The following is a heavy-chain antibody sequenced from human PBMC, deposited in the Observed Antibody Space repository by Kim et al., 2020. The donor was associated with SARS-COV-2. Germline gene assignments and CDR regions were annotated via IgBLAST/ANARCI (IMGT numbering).Heavy chain of an antibody. V-gene: IGHV1-18*01. D-gene: IGHD2-8*01. J-gene: IGHJ2*01. CDR2: ISPYNGDT. CDR3: ARAPSSGSPLIYWYLDL. CDR1: GYTFIKFG. Sequence: ASVKVSCKASGYTFIKFGISWVRQAPGQGLEWMAWISPYNGDTKYIQDVQGRITMTTDTATSTAYMELKYLRSDDTAVYYCARAPSSGSPLIYWYLDLWDRGTLVTVSS.